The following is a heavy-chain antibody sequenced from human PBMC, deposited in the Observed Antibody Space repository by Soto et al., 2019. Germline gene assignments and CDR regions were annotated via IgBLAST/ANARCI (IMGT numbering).Heavy chain of an antibody. D-gene: IGHD4-17*01. CDR1: GYIFTIYG. CDR3: ASATVSQDGMDV. CDR2: LNPYSGNT. J-gene: IGHJ6*02. V-gene: IGHV1-18*01. Sequence: QVQLVQSGAEVKKPGASVKVSCEASGYIFTIYGISWVRQAPGQGLEWMGWLNPYSGNTNFAQKLQGRVTMTTDTSTTIAYMELRSLRSDDTAVYYCASATVSQDGMDVWGQGTTVTVSS.